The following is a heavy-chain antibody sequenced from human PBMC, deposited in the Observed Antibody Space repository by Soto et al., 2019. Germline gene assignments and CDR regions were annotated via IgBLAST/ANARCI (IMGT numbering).Heavy chain of an antibody. D-gene: IGHD3-16*01. V-gene: IGHV2-5*02. CDR2: IYWDGDK. J-gene: IGHJ4*02. CDR3: SHTWGLPFDY. CDR1: GFSLRTTGVG. Sequence: QITLKESGPTLVKPTQTLTLTCTYSGFSLRTTGVGVGWIRQPPGKALKWLGIIYWDGDKRYSPSLKSRLTLTHDLSKSQVVLTMTNMYPVDTATYYCSHTWGLPFDYGGQGTLVIVSS.